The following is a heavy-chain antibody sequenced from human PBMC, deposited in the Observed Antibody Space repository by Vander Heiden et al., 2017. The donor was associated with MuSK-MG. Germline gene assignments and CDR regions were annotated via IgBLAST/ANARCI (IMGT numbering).Heavy chain of an antibody. V-gene: IGHV3-30-3*01. J-gene: IGHJ4*02. CDR3: ARDRATMVREAFGY. D-gene: IGHD3-10*01. Sequence: QAQLVESGGGVVQPGRSLRLSCAASGFTFSSYAMHWVRQAPGKGLEWVAVISYDGSNKYYADSVKGRFTISRDNSKNTLYLQMNSLRAEDTAVYYCARDRATMVREAFGYWGQGTLVTVSS. CDR2: ISYDGSNK. CDR1: GFTFSSYA.